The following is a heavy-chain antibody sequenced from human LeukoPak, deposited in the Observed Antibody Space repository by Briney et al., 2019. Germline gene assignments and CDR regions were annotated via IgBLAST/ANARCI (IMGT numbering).Heavy chain of an antibody. V-gene: IGHV3-66*04. J-gene: IGHJ4*02. CDR2: IYSGGST. Sequence: PGGPLRLSCAATGFTVSNNYMSWVRQAPGRGLEWVSVIYSGGSTDYADSVKGRFTISRDNSKNTLYLQMNSLRAEDTAVYYCATLKRGDYWGQGTLVTVSS. CDR3: ATLKRGDY. D-gene: IGHD3-16*01. CDR1: GFTVSNNY.